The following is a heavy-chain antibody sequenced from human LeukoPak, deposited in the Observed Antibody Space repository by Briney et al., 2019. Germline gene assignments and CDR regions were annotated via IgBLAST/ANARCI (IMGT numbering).Heavy chain of an antibody. CDR3: XXXXXDDFWSGNWGGAYYMDV. V-gene: IGHV3-7*01. J-gene: IGHJ6*03. CDR1: GFTFSSYS. Sequence: GGSLRLSCAASGFTFSSYSMHWVRQAPGKGLEWVANIKQDGSEKYYVDSVKGRFTISRDNARNSLDLQMNRLRAEDAAEYYXXXXXXDDFWSGNWGGAYYMDVWGKGTTVTVSS. CDR2: IKQDGSEK. D-gene: IGHD3-3*01.